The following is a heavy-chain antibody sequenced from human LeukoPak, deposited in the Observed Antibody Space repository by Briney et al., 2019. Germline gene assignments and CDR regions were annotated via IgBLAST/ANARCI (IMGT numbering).Heavy chain of an antibody. CDR1: GFTFSSYA. V-gene: IGHV3-23*01. J-gene: IGHJ4*02. CDR3: AKDATTVVTFFDY. D-gene: IGHD4-23*01. CDR2: ISASGGST. Sequence: GGSLRLSCAASGFTFSSYAMNWVRQAPGKGLEWVSGISASGGSTYYADSVKGRFTISRDNSKNTLYLQMNSLRAEDTAIYYCAKDATTVVTFFDYWGQGTQVTVSS.